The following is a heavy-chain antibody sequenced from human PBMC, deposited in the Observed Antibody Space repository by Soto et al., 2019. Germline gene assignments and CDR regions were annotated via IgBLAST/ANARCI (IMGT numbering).Heavy chain of an antibody. J-gene: IGHJ3*02. D-gene: IGHD2-2*01. CDR2: FDPEDGET. CDR3: ATKWDCSSTSCYDPDAFDI. CDR1: GYTLTELS. V-gene: IGHV1-24*01. Sequence: ASVKVSCKVSGYTLTELSMHWVRQAPGKGLEWMGGFDPEDGETIYAQKFQGRVTMTEDTSTDTAYMELSSLRSEDTAVYYCATKWDCSSTSCYDPDAFDIWGQGTMVT.